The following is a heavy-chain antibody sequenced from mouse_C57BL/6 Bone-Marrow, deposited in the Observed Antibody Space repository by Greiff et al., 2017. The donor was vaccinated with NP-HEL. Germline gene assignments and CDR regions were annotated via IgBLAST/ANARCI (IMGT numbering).Heavy chain of an antibody. J-gene: IGHJ2*01. CDR2: IDPSDSYT. V-gene: IGHV1-50*01. CDR3: GNYGIDY. CDR1: GYTFTSYW. Sequence: QVQLQQPGAELVKPGASVKLSCKASGYTFTSYWMQWVKQRPGQGLEWIGEIDPSDSYTNYNQKFKGKATLTVDTSSSTAYMQLSSLTSEDSAVYYCGNYGIDYWGQGTTLTVSS. D-gene: IGHD2-4*01.